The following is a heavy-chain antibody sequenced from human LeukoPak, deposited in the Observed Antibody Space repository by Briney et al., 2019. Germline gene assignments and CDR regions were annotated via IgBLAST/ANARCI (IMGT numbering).Heavy chain of an antibody. D-gene: IGHD6-19*01. Sequence: GASVKVSCKASGFTFTSSAVQWVRQARGQRLEWIGWIVVGSGNTNYAQKFQERVTITRDMSTSTAYMELSSLRSEDTAVYYCAAAPLLAVAALFDFDYWGQGTMVTVSS. V-gene: IGHV1-58*01. CDR1: GFTFTSSA. CDR2: IVVGSGNT. J-gene: IGHJ4*03. CDR3: AAAPLLAVAALFDFDY.